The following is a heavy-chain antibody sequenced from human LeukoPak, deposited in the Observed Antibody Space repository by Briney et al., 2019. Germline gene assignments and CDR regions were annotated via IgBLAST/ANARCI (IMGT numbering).Heavy chain of an antibody. D-gene: IGHD5-18*01. Sequence: GGSLRLFCTASGFTLSSFGMHWVRQAPGKGLEWVAVISDDGSNRYYADSVKGRFTISRDNSKNTLYLQMNSLRAEDTAVYYCAKDADTATIIYWYFDLWGRGTLVTVSS. CDR2: ISDDGSNR. J-gene: IGHJ2*01. CDR1: GFTLSSFG. CDR3: AKDADTATIIYWYFDL. V-gene: IGHV3-30*18.